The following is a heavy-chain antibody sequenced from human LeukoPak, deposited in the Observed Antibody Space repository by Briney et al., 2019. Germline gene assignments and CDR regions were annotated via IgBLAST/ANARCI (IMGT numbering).Heavy chain of an antibody. D-gene: IGHD1-14*01. CDR1: GFTFSDYY. CDR2: ISSSGSTI. J-gene: IGHJ4*02. Sequence: GSLRLSCAASGFTFSDYYMSWIRQAPGKGLEWVSYISSSGSTIYYADSVKGRFTISRDNAKNSLYLQMNSLRAEDTAVYYCARRRTTLSYYFDYWGQGTLVTVSS. V-gene: IGHV3-11*04. CDR3: ARRRTTLSYYFDY.